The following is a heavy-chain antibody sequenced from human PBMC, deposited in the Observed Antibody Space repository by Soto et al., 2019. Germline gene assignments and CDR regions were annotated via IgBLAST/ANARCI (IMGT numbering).Heavy chain of an antibody. CDR3: ARCRSGSYSLVYYYGMDV. V-gene: IGHV5-10-1*01. Sequence: PGESLKISCQGSGYSFTSYWIRWVRQMPGKGLEWMGRIDPSDSYTNYSPSFQGHVTISADKSISTAYLQWSSLKASDTAMYYCARCRSGSYSLVYYYGMDVGGQGTTVTVSS. D-gene: IGHD1-26*01. CDR2: IDPSDSYT. J-gene: IGHJ6*02. CDR1: GYSFTSYW.